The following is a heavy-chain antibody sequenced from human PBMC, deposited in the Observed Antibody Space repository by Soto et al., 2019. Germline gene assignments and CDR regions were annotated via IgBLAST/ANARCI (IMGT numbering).Heavy chain of an antibody. J-gene: IGHJ4*02. CDR1: GGGTLSNDA. D-gene: IGHD2-21*02. V-gene: IGHV1-69*01. CDR3: AREVVTDTTWGSFDS. CDR2: ISPFFGTT. Sequence: QVHLVQSGADGRKSGSSVRVSCTASGGGTLSNDAISWVRQAPGQGLEWLGRISPFFGTTDYSQSFQGRLTMTADASTGTVYMDLRSLTSDDIAVYYWAREVVTDTTWGSFDSGGQGTLFTVSS.